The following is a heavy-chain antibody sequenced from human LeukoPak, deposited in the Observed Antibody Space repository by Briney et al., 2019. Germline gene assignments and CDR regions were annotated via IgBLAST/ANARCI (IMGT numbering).Heavy chain of an antibody. V-gene: IGHV1-18*01. CDR3: AREGADDHGRLLWFDP. J-gene: IGHJ5*02. Sequence: GASVKVSCKASGYTFTHYIINWVRQAPGQGLEWMGRSSAYNNYTTYAQKFQGRIAMTTDTSTNTAYMDLRSLRSDDTAFYYCAREGADDHGRLLWFDPWGQGTLVTVSS. D-gene: IGHD4-17*01. CDR2: SSAYNNYT. CDR1: GYTFTHYI.